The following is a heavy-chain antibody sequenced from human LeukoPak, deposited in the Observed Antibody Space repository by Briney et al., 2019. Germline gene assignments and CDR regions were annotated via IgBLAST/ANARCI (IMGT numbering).Heavy chain of an antibody. CDR2: INHSGST. V-gene: IGHV4-34*01. CDR3: ARVRGYSYGYYPNKNWFDP. D-gene: IGHD5-18*01. J-gene: IGHJ5*02. CDR1: GVSFSGYY. Sequence: PSETLSLTCAVYGVSFSGYYWSWLRQPPGKGLEWIGEINHSGSTNYNPSLKSRVTISVDTSKNQFSLKLSSVTAADTAVYYCARVRGYSYGYYPNKNWFDPWGQGTLVTVSA.